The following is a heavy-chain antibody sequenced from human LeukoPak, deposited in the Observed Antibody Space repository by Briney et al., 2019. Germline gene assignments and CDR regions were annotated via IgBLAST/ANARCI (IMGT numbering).Heavy chain of an antibody. Sequence: GGSLRLSCAASGFTFSSYSMNWVRQAPGKGLEWVSSISSSSSNIYYADSVKGRFTISRDNAKNSLYLQMNSLRAEDTAVYYCARAGWAGTAFDIWGQGTMVTVSS. J-gene: IGHJ3*02. V-gene: IGHV3-21*01. CDR3: ARAGWAGTAFDI. D-gene: IGHD6-19*01. CDR1: GFTFSSYS. CDR2: ISSSSSNI.